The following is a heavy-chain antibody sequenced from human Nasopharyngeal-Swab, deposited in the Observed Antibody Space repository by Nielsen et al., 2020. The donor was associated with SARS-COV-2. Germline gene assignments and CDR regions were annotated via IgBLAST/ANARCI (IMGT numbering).Heavy chain of an antibody. Sequence: WIRQPPGKGLEWVSSISSSSSYIYYADSVKGRFTISRDNAKNSLYLQMNSLRAEDTAVYYCARDHGSWYRSFDYWGQGTLVTVSS. CDR2: ISSSSSYI. CDR3: ARDHGSWYRSFDY. D-gene: IGHD6-13*01. V-gene: IGHV3-21*01. J-gene: IGHJ4*02.